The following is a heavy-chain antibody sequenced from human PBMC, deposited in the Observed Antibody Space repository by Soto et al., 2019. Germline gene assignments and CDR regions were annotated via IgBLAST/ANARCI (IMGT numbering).Heavy chain of an antibody. CDR3: ARDLLLWFGELSKDYYYYYGMDV. V-gene: IGHV4-39*07. Sequence: SETLSLTCTVSGGSISSSSYYWGWIRQPPGKGLEWIGSIYYSGSTYCNPSLKSRVTISVDTSKNQFSLKLSSVTAADTAVYYCARDLLLWFGELSKDYYYYYGMDVWGQGTTVTVSS. D-gene: IGHD3-10*01. CDR1: GGSISSSSYY. J-gene: IGHJ6*02. CDR2: IYYSGST.